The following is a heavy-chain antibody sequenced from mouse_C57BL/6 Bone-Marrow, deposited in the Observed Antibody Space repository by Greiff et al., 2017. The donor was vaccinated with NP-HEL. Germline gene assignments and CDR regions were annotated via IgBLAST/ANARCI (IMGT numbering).Heavy chain of an antibody. Sequence: VKLMESDAELVKPGASVKISCKVSGYTFTDHTIHWMKQRPEQGLEWIGYIYPRDGSTKYNEKFKGKATLTADKSSSTAYMQLNSLTSEDSAVYFCARLTTVVAPYFDYWGQGTTLTVSS. V-gene: IGHV1-78*01. D-gene: IGHD1-1*01. CDR3: ARLTTVVAPYFDY. J-gene: IGHJ2*01. CDR1: GYTFTDHT. CDR2: IYPRDGST.